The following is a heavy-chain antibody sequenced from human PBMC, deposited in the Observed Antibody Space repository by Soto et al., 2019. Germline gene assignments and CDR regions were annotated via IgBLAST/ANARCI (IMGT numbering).Heavy chain of an antibody. J-gene: IGHJ4*02. V-gene: IGHV4-39*02. Sequence: PSETLSLTCLVSGGSINNSTYYWGWIRQPPGKGLEWIGSIYYSGATYYNPSLRSRITISMGRSKNHFSLKLTSVTAADTAIYYCAPVGIGTTTVDYWGQGTLVTVSS. CDR2: IYYSGAT. CDR3: APVGIGTTTVDY. CDR1: GGSINNSTYY. D-gene: IGHD5-12*01.